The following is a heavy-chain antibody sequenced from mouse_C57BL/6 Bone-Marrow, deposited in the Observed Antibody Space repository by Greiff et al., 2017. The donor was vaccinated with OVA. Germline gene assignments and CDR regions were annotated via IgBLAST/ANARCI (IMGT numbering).Heavy chain of an antibody. D-gene: IGHD1-1*01. V-gene: IGHV1-64*01. Sequence: QVQLQQPGAELVKPGASVTLSCTASGYTFTSYWMHWVKQRPGQGLEWIGMIHPNSGSTNYNEKFKSKATLTVDKSSSTAYMQLSSLTSEDSEVYYSCYYGSSGYFDVWGTGTTVTVSS. J-gene: IGHJ1*03. CDR1: GYTFTSYW. CDR3: CYYGSSGYFDV. CDR2: IHPNSGST.